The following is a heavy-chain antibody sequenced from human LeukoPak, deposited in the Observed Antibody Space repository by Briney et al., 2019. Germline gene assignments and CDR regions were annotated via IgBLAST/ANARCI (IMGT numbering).Heavy chain of an antibody. CDR3: ARRFQGYCSGGSCYFRVPQPATFGY. D-gene: IGHD2-15*01. Sequence: SETLSLTCAVYGGSFSGYYWSWIRQPPGKGLEWIGEISHSGSTNYNPSLKSRVTISVDTSKNQFSLKLSSVTAADTAVYYCARRFQGYCSGGSCYFRVPQPATFGYWGQGTLVTVSS. CDR2: ISHSGST. V-gene: IGHV4-34*01. CDR1: GGSFSGYY. J-gene: IGHJ4*02.